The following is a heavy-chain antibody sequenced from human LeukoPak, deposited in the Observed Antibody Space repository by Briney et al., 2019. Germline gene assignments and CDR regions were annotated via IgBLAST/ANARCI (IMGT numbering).Heavy chain of an antibody. V-gene: IGHV3-21*04. CDR2: ISGTSSYI. J-gene: IGHJ6*03. CDR1: GFTFSTYS. CDR3: ARDSYYYMDV. Sequence: GGSLRLSCAASGFTFSTYSMNWVRQAPGKGLEWVSSISGTSSYIYYADSVKGRFTISRDNAKNSLSLQMNSLRAEDTAVYYCARDSYYYMDVWGKGTTVTVSS.